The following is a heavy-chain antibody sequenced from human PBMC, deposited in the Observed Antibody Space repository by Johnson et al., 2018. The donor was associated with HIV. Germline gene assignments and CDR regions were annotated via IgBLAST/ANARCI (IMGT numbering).Heavy chain of an antibody. CDR1: GFTFSSYA. D-gene: IGHD3-22*01. CDR3: ASSITMIVVVTGGAFDI. Sequence: QVQLVESGGGVVQPGGSLRLSCAASGFTFSSYAMHWVRQAPGKGLEWVAFIRYDGSNKYYADSVKGRFTISRDNSKNTLYLQMNSLRAEDTAVYYCASSITMIVVVTGGAFDIGGRGTLVTVSS. CDR2: IRYDGSNK. V-gene: IGHV3-30-3*01. J-gene: IGHJ3*02.